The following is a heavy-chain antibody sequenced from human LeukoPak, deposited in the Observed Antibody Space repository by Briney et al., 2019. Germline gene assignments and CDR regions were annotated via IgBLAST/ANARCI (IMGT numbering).Heavy chain of an antibody. CDR2: MSILSGIT. D-gene: IGHD6-6*01. J-gene: IGHJ4*02. Sequence: PGGSLRLSCAGSGFPFSGYGMNWVRQTPGKGLEWVSSMSILSGITYYAESVKGRFTVSRDNAKNLLHLQMNSLRVEDTAIYYCAREFEYSTSGAGYWGQGTLVTVSS. V-gene: IGHV3-21*01. CDR3: AREFEYSTSGAGY. CDR1: GFPFSGYG.